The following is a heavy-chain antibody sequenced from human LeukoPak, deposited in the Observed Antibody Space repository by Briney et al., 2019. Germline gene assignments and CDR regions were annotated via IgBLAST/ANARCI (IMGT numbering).Heavy chain of an antibody. CDR1: GYTFTSYA. CDR2: INAGNGNT. CDR3: ARDGPYGDRTFDY. V-gene: IGHV1-3*01. Sequence: GASVKVSCKASGYTFTSYAMHWVRQAPGQRLEWMGWINAGNGNTKYSQKFQGRVTITRDTSASTAYMELSSLRSEDTAVYYCARDGPYGDRTFDYWGQGTLVTVSS. D-gene: IGHD4-17*01. J-gene: IGHJ4*02.